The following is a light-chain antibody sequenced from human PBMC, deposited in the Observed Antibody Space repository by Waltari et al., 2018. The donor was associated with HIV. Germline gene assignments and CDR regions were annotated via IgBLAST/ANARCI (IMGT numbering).Light chain of an antibody. CDR2: DVS. CDR1: SSDVGGYNY. Sequence: QSALTQPASVSGSPGQSITLSCTGTSSDVGGYNYVSWYQQHPGKAPKLMIYDVSKRPSGVSNRFSGSKSGNTASLTISGLQAEDEADYYCCSYAGSSIPYVFGTGTKVTVL. J-gene: IGLJ1*01. V-gene: IGLV2-23*02. CDR3: CSYAGSSIPYV.